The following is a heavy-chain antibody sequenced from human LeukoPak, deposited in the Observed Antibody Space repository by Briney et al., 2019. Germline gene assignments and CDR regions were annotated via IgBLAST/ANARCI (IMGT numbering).Heavy chain of an antibody. CDR1: GGSISSYY. D-gene: IGHD3-22*01. Sequence: KPSETLSLTCTVSGGSISSYYWSWIRQPPGKGLEWIGYIYYSGSTNYNPSLKSRVTISVDTSKNQFSLKLSSVTAADTAVYYCARSYYYDSSGVDYWGQGTLVTVSS. J-gene: IGHJ4*02. CDR2: IYYSGST. V-gene: IGHV4-59*01. CDR3: ARSYYYDSSGVDY.